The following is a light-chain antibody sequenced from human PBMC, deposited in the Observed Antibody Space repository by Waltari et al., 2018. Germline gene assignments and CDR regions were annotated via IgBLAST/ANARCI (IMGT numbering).Light chain of an antibody. J-gene: IGKJ1*01. CDR1: ESLGSE. V-gene: IGKV1-5*01. Sequence: DIQMTQSPSTLSASIGDRVTLPCRASESLGSELAWYQQRPGKAPNMLIYDASNLQTGVPSRFSGSGSGTEFTLTINNLQPDDFVTYFCQQYSYYPWTFGQETKVEIK. CDR2: DAS. CDR3: QQYSYYPWT.